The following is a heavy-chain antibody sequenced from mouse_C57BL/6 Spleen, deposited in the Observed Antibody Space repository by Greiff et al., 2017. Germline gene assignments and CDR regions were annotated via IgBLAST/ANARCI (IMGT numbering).Heavy chain of an antibody. CDR3: ARDGEYYYSSNYVDYFAY. J-gene: IGHJ2*01. CDR2: IYPGSGNT. CDR1: GYTFTDYY. D-gene: IGHD1-1*01. V-gene: IGHV1-76*01. Sequence: QVQLQQSGAELVRPGASVKLSCKASGYTFTDYYINWVKQRPGQGLEWIARIYPGSGNTYYHEKVNGKSTLTAEKSSSTAYMQLSSLTSEDSAVYFWARDGEYYYSSNYVDYFAYWGQGTTLTVSS.